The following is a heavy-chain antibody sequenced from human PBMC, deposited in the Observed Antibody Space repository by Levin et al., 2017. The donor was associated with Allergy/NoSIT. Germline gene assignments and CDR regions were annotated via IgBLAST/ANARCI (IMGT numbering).Heavy chain of an antibody. CDR3: VRSGNAGGWVWCDP. J-gene: IGHJ5*02. V-gene: IGHV4-39*02. D-gene: IGHD6-19*01. CDR2: IYFTGAT. Sequence: SETLSLTCTVSGGSISTGSYYWGWIRQPPGKGLEWIGHIYFTGATYSNPSLKSRITISVDTLKNHFSLEVTSVTAADTAVYYCVRSGNAGGWVWCDPWGQGSLVTVSS. CDR1: GGSISTGSYY.